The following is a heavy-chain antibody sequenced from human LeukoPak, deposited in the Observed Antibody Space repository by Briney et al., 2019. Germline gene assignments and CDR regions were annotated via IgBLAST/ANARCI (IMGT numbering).Heavy chain of an antibody. Sequence: GGCLRLSCAASGFTFSSYAMSWDRQAPGKGLEWVSAISGSGGSTYYADSVKGRFTISRDNSKNTLYLQMNSLRAEDTAVYYCAKDRIAAAGVFDYWGQGTLVTVSS. V-gene: IGHV3-23*01. J-gene: IGHJ4*02. CDR3: AKDRIAAAGVFDY. CDR1: GFTFSSYA. CDR2: ISGSGGST. D-gene: IGHD6-13*01.